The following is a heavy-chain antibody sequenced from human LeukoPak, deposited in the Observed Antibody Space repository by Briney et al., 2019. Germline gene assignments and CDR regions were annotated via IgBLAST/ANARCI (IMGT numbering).Heavy chain of an antibody. CDR1: GGSFSGYY. CDR3: ARVPHYYFGYGYFDT. J-gene: IGHJ4*02. V-gene: IGHV4-34*01. CDR2: IDQSGTT. Sequence: PSETLSLTCVVNGGSFSGYYWSWLRQPPGKGLEWIGEIDQSGTTNYNPSLKSRVAISIDTSKKQFSLTLTSMTAADTAVYCCARVPHYYFGYGYFDTWGQGTRVTVSS. D-gene: IGHD3/OR15-3a*01.